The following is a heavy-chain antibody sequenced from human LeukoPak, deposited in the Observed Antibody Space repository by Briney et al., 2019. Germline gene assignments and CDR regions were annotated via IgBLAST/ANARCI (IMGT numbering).Heavy chain of an antibody. CDR1: GYTFNSYD. CDR2: MNPNSGNT. V-gene: IGHV1-8*01. CDR3: ARGYCSDGCCDTQFEF. Sequence: ASVKVSCQACGYTFNSYDINWVRQATGQGLEGMGWMNPNSGNTGYAQKFQGRVTMTRNTSISTAYMEVSSLRSEATAVYYCARGYCSDGCCDTQFEFWGQGTLVTVSS. J-gene: IGHJ4*02. D-gene: IGHD2-15*01.